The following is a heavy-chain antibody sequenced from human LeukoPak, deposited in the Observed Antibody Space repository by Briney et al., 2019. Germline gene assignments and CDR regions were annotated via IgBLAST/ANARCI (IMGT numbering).Heavy chain of an antibody. V-gene: IGHV3-7*01. CDR2: IKEDGSIQ. J-gene: IGHJ4*02. CDR1: GFTFSSYW. Sequence: TGGSLRLSCVASGFTFSSYWMTWVRQAPGQGLEWLANIKEDGSIQYYLDSVRGRFTISRDNAKTSVYLQLNSLRADDTAVYYCARDVWTGVAVSDYWGQGTLVTVSS. D-gene: IGHD6-19*01. CDR3: ARDVWTGVAVSDY.